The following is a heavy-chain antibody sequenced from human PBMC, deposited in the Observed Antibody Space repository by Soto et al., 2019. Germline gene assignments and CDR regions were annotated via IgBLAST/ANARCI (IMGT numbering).Heavy chain of an antibody. CDR2: IWYDGSNK. Sequence: GGSLRLSCAASGFTFSSYGMHWVRQAPGKGLEWVAVIWYDGSNKYYADSVKGRFTISRDNSKNTLYLQMNSLRAEDTAVYYCARDPGVMTAVVNLVTGGENGMDVWGQGTTVTVSS. V-gene: IGHV3-33*01. D-gene: IGHD2-8*02. J-gene: IGHJ6*02. CDR1: GFTFSSYG. CDR3: ARDPGVMTAVVNLVTGGENGMDV.